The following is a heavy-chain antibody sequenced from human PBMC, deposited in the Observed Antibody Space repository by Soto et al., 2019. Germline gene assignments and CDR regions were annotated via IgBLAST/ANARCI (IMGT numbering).Heavy chain of an antibody. CDR2: FDPEEGET. Sequence: ASVKVSCKVSGYTLTELSMHWVRQAPGKGLEWMGGFDPEEGETIYAQKFQGRVTMTEDTSTDTAYMELSSLRSEDTAVYYCATTPVTKSDYYYYYYMDVWGKGTTVTVSS. V-gene: IGHV1-24*01. CDR3: ATTPVTKSDYYYYYYMDV. CDR1: GYTLTELS. D-gene: IGHD4-4*01. J-gene: IGHJ6*03.